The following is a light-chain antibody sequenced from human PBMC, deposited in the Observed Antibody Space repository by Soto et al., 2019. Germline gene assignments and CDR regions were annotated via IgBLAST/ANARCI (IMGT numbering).Light chain of an antibody. V-gene: IGKV3D-15*01. CDR3: QQYYSSKWT. Sequence: EIVMTQSPATLSMSPGERATLSCRASQSVSSSLAWYQQKPGQAPRLLIYGASARATGIPARFSGSGSGTEFTLTISNLQAEDVAVYYCQQYYSSKWTFGQGTKVEIK. CDR2: GAS. J-gene: IGKJ1*01. CDR1: QSVSSS.